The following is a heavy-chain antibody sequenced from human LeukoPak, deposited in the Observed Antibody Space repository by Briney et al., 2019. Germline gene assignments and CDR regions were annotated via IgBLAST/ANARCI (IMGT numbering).Heavy chain of an antibody. Sequence: PGGSLRLSCAASGFTFSDYYMSWIRQAPGKGLERVSYISSSGSTIYYADSVKGRFTISRDNAKNSLYLQMNSLRAEDTAVYYCARDPALLRGYSYGPNYYFDYWGQGTLVTVSS. CDR1: GFTFSDYY. J-gene: IGHJ4*02. CDR3: ARDPALLRGYSYGPNYYFDY. D-gene: IGHD5-18*01. CDR2: ISSSGSTI. V-gene: IGHV3-11*04.